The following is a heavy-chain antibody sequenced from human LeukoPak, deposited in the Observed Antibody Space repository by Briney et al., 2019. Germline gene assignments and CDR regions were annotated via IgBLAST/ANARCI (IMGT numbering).Heavy chain of an antibody. V-gene: IGHV4-59*08. D-gene: IGHD2/OR15-2a*01. Sequence: SETLSLTCTVSGGPISSYYWGWIRQPPGKGLEWIGSIYYSGSTNYSPSLKSRVTISVDTSKNQFSLKLSSVTAADTAVYYCARHQGILYWFDPWGQGTLVTVSS. CDR1: GGPISSYY. CDR2: IYYSGST. J-gene: IGHJ5*02. CDR3: ARHQGILYWFDP.